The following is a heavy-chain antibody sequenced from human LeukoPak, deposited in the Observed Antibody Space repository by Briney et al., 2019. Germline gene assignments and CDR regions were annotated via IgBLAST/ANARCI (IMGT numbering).Heavy chain of an antibody. Sequence: GGSLRLSCAASGFTFIDYEINWVLQAPGKGLEWVSCISTSGSTTYYADSVKGRFTISRDNAKNSLFLQMNTLTAEDTAVYYCARGALHVFDYWGQGTPVTVSS. D-gene: IGHD3-10*02. CDR1: GFTFIDYE. V-gene: IGHV3-48*03. CDR2: ISTSGSTT. J-gene: IGHJ4*02. CDR3: ARGALHVFDY.